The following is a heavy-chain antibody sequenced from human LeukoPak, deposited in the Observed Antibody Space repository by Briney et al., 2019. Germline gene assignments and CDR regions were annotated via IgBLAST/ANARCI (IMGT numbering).Heavy chain of an antibody. CDR2: ISNSSSYI. V-gene: IGHV3-21*01. J-gene: IGHJ5*02. Sequence: GGSLRLSCAASGFTFSSYSMNWVRQAPGKGLEWVSSISNSSSYIYYADSVKGRFTISRDNAKNSLYLQMNSLRAEDTAVYYCARDRGRAGSSWMSWFDPWGQGTLVTVSS. D-gene: IGHD6-13*01. CDR1: GFTFSSYS. CDR3: ARDRGRAGSSWMSWFDP.